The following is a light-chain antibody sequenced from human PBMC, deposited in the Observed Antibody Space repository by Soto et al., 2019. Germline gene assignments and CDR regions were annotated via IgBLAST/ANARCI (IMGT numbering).Light chain of an antibody. V-gene: IGKV3-15*01. CDR2: DAS. CDR1: QSVRSN. J-gene: IGKJ4*01. CDR3: QQYNNWPPLT. Sequence: EIVMTQSPATLSVSPGERVTLSCRASQSVRSNLAWYQQKPGQAPRLLIYDASNRATGSPARFSGSGSGTDFTLTISALQAEDFAVYYCQQYNNWPPLTFGGGTKVEIK.